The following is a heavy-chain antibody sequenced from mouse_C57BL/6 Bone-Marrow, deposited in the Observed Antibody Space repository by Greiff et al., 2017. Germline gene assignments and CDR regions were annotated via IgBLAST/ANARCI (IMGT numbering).Heavy chain of an antibody. CDR1: GYTFTSYD. CDR2: IYPRDGST. Sequence: QVQLKQSGPELVKPGASVKLSCKASGYTFTSYDINWVKQRPGQGLEWIGWIYPRDGSTKYNEKFKGKATLTVDTSSSTAYMELHSLTSEDSAVYFCARLEFDGSNGDWYFDVWGTGTTVTVTA. D-gene: IGHD1-1*01. CDR3: ARLEFDGSNGDWYFDV. J-gene: IGHJ1*03. V-gene: IGHV1-85*01.